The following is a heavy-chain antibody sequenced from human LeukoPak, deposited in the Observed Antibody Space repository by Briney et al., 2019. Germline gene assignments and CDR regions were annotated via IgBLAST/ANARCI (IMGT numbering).Heavy chain of an antibody. V-gene: IGHV3-15*01. D-gene: IGHD1-1*01. CDR3: SAGTGRSDFDY. CDR1: GFSFKDAW. CDR2: IKSKSDSPTR. J-gene: IGHJ4*02. Sequence: GESLRLSCDVSGFSFKDAWLNWVRQVPGKGPELVCLIKSKSDSPTRYFAPPVSGRFTIQGDDSMHTDYLHLYGLESDDTLVFYRSAGTGRSDFDYSGQG.